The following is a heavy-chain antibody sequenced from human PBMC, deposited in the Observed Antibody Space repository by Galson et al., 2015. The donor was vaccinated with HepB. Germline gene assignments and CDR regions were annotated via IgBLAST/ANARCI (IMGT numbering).Heavy chain of an antibody. V-gene: IGHV4-59*01. CDR2: IYYSGST. Sequence: SETLSLTCTMSGSSMATYYWSWIRQPPGKGLEWIGYIYYSGSTNYNPSLKSRLTISVDTSKNQFSLRLSSVTAADTAVYYCAADNGTYRSLDYWSRGTLVTVSS. J-gene: IGHJ4*02. CDR1: GSSMATYY. D-gene: IGHD1-26*01. CDR3: AADNGTYRSLDY.